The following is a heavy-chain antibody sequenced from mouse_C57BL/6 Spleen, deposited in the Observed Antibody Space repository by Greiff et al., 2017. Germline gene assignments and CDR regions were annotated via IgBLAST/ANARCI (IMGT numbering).Heavy chain of an antibody. CDR1: GFTFSSYG. CDR2: ISSGGSYT. Sequence: EVNVVESGGDLVKPGGSLKLSCAASGFTFSSYGMSWVRQTPDKRLEWVATISSGGSYTYYPDSVKGRFTISRDNAKNTLYLQMSSLKSEDTAMYYCARHYYSNLYYYAMDYWGQGTSVTVSS. CDR3: ARHYYSNLYYYAMDY. V-gene: IGHV5-6*01. J-gene: IGHJ4*01. D-gene: IGHD2-5*01.